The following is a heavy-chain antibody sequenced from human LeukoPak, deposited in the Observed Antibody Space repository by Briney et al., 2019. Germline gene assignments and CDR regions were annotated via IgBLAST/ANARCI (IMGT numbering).Heavy chain of an antibody. V-gene: IGHV4-34*01. CDR2: INHSGST. J-gene: IGHJ4*02. D-gene: IGHD6-19*01. Sequence: LRLSCAASGFTFSDYYMSWIRQPPGKGLEWIGEINHSGSTNYNPSLKSRVTISVDTSKNQFSLKLSSVTAADTAVYYCAREGGWYRDYWGQGTLVTVSS. CDR1: GFTFSDYY. CDR3: AREGGWYRDY.